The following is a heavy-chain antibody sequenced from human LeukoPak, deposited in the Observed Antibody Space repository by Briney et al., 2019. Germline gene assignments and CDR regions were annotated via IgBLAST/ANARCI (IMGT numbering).Heavy chain of an antibody. CDR3: ARVVTMIVAPFDY. CDR2: ISYDGSNK. Sequence: GGSLRLSCAASGFTFSSYAMHWVRQAPGKGLEWVAVISYDGSNKYYADSVKGRFTISRDNSKNTLYLQMNSLRAEDTAVYYCARVVTMIVAPFDYWGQGTLVTVSS. CDR1: GFTFSSYA. J-gene: IGHJ4*02. D-gene: IGHD3-22*01. V-gene: IGHV3-30-3*01.